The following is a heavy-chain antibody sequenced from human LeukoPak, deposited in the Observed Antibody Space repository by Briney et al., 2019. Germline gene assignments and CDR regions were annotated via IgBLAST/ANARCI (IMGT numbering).Heavy chain of an antibody. CDR1: GFTFSSYW. Sequence: GGSLRLSCAASGFTFSSYWMHWVRHAPGKGLVWVSRINSDGGSTSYADSVKGRFTISRDNDKNTLYPQMNSLRAEDTAIYYCAQISVDTSRNRWADFDSWGQGILVTVSS. CDR3: AQISVDTSRNRWADFDS. V-gene: IGHV3-74*01. CDR2: INSDGGST. J-gene: IGHJ4*02. D-gene: IGHD5-18*01.